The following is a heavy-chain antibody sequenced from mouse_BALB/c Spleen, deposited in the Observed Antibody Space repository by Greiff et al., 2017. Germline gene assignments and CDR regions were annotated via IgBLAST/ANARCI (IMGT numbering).Heavy chain of an antibody. Sequence: LVKTGASVKISCKASGYSFTGYYMHWVKQSHGKSLEWIGYISCYNGATSYNQKFKGKATFTVDTSSSTAYMQFNSLTSEDSAVYYCASNGYGNYEYYAMDYWGQGTSVTVSS. J-gene: IGHJ4*01. V-gene: IGHV1S34*01. CDR2: ISCYNGAT. CDR3: ASNGYGNYEYYAMDY. D-gene: IGHD2-1*01. CDR1: GYSFTGYY.